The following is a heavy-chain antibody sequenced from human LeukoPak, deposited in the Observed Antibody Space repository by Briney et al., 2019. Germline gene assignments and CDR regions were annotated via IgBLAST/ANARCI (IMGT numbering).Heavy chain of an antibody. CDR1: GGSISSYY. V-gene: IGHV4-59*01. J-gene: IGHJ3*02. Sequence: SESLSLTCTVSGGSISSYYWSWVRQPPGKGLEWVGYRYYRGSTNYSPSRRSQVNISVDSFKNQSSLELSSLTAADTAVYYCARGSTDAFDIWGQGTMVTVSS. CDR3: ARGSTDAFDI. CDR2: RYYRGST.